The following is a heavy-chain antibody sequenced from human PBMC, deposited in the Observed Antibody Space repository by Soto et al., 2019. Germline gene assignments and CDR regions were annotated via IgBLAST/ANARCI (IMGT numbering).Heavy chain of an antibody. D-gene: IGHD3-10*01. J-gene: IGHJ4*02. CDR3: ARVPLKQITMVPGHFDS. CDR2: IYYSGST. V-gene: IGHV4-31*03. Sequence: QVQLQESGPGLVKPSQTLSLTCTVSGGSISSGGYYWSWSRQHTGNGLEWIGYIYYSGSTYYNPSLQRRVTISVDQSTTQFSLKLRSVTAADTAVYYCARVPLKQITMVPGHFDSWGQGTLVTVSS. CDR1: GGSISSGGYY.